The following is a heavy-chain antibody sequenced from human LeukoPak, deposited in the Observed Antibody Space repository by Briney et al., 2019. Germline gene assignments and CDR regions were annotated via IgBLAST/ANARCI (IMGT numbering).Heavy chain of an antibody. CDR2: IYYSGST. J-gene: IGHJ5*02. CDR1: GGSISSSSYY. CDR3: ARHHPSYLIFGVVRGWFDP. D-gene: IGHD3-3*01. V-gene: IGHV4-39*01. Sequence: PSETLSLTCTVSGGSISSSSYYWGWIRQPPGKGLEWIGSIYYSGSTYYNPSLKSRVTISVDTSKNQFSLKLSSVTAADTAVYYCARHHPSYLIFGVVRGWFDPWGQGTLVTVSS.